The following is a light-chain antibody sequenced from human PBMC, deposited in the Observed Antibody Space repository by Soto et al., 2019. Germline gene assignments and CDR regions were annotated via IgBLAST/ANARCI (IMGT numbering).Light chain of an antibody. V-gene: IGKV3-15*01. CDR1: QSVSSN. CDR3: QQYHYWWT. J-gene: IGKJ1*01. CDR2: GAS. Sequence: EIVMTQSPAALPVSPGERATLSCRASQSVSSNLAWYQQKPGQAPRLLIYGASTRATGIPARFSGSGSGTEFTLTISSLQSEDFAVYYCQQYHYWWTFGQGTKVDIK.